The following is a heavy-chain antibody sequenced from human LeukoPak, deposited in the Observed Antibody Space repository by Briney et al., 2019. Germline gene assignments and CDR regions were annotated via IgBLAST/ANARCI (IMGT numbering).Heavy chain of an antibody. V-gene: IGHV3-23*01. CDR1: GFTFSSYA. D-gene: IGHD5-12*01. CDR2: ISGSGGST. CDR3: ARAGYSGYVYLFDY. J-gene: IGHJ4*02. Sequence: PVGSLRLSCAASGFTFSSYAMSWVRQAPGKGLEWVSAISGSGGSTYYADSVKGRFTISRDNAKNSLYLQMNSLRAEDTAVYYCARAGYSGYVYLFDYWGQGALVTVSS.